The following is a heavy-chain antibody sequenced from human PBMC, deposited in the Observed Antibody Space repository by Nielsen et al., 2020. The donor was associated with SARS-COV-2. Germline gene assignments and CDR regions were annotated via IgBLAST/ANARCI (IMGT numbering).Heavy chain of an antibody. CDR3: AKDGSMIVVSHYWYFDL. CDR1: GFTFSSYG. Sequence: GGSLRLSCAASGFTFSSYGMHWVRQAPGKGLEWVAFIRYDGSNKYYADSVKGRFTISRDNSKNTLYLQMNSLRAEDTAVYYCAKDGSMIVVSHYWYFDLWGRGTLVTVSS. CDR2: IRYDGSNK. J-gene: IGHJ2*01. D-gene: IGHD3-22*01. V-gene: IGHV3-30*02.